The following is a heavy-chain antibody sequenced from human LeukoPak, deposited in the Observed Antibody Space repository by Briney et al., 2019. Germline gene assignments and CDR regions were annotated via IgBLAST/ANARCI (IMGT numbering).Heavy chain of an antibody. CDR2: ISYDGSNK. V-gene: IGHV3-30*18. CDR3: AKSARSSSWYGDLDY. CDR1: GFTFSSYG. J-gene: IGHJ4*02. D-gene: IGHD6-13*01. Sequence: GGSLRLSCAASGFTFSSYGMHWVRQAPGKGLEWVAVISYDGSNKYYADPVKGRFTISRDNSKNTLYLQMNSLRAEDTAVYYCAKSARSSSWYGDLDYWGQGTLVTVSS.